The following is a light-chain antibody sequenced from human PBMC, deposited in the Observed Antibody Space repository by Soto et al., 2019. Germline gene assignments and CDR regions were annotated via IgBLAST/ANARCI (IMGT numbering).Light chain of an antibody. Sequence: QSVLTQPASVSGSPGQAITISCTGNSSVVGGFNFFFLYQQDPGKGTKLMIYDVTSRPSGVSYRFSGSKSGNTASLTISWLQAEDEAYYYWKAYTSNSSSFFGNWTKVTVL. J-gene: IGLJ1*01. V-gene: IGLV2-14*03. CDR1: SSVVGGFNF. CDR2: DVT. CDR3: KAYTSNSSSF.